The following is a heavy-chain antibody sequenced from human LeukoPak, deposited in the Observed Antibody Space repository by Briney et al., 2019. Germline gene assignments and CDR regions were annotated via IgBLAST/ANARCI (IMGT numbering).Heavy chain of an antibody. V-gene: IGHV3-23*01. CDR2: ISDSGGST. CDR1: GFTFSSYA. J-gene: IGHJ6*03. D-gene: IGHD4-17*01. CDR3: AKVYTVLGYYYMDV. Sequence: GGSLRLSCAASGFTFSSYAMSWVRQAPGQGLEWVSAISDSGGSTYYADSVKGRFTISRDNSKNTLYLQMNSLRAEDTAVYYCAKVYTVLGYYYMDVWGKGTTVTVSS.